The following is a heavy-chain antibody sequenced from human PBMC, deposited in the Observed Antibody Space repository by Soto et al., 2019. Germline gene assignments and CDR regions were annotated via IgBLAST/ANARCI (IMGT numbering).Heavy chain of an antibody. D-gene: IGHD2-2*02. CDR3: ARGEGAAPGILPAAINWFDP. CDR2: IYYTGST. CDR1: GGSISSYY. J-gene: IGHJ5*02. Sequence: SETLSLTCTVSGGSISSYYWSWIRQPPGKGLEWIGNIYYTGSTSYNPSLKSRVTISLDTSKNQFSLKVNSVTAADTAVYYCARGEGAAPGILPAAINWFDPWGQGTMGTVSS. V-gene: IGHV4-59*01.